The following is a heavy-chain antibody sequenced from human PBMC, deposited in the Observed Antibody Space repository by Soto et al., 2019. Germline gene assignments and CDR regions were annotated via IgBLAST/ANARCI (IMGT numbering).Heavy chain of an antibody. CDR3: ARGPLYLTYYMDV. CDR1: GFTFSSYG. D-gene: IGHD2-2*02. Sequence: GGSLRLSCAASGFTFSSYGMQWVRQAPCKGLEWVAVIWYDGSNKYYADSVKGRFTISRDNAKNTLNLQMNSLRAEDTAVYYCARGPLYLTYYMDVWGKGTTVTVSS. V-gene: IGHV3-33*01. J-gene: IGHJ6*03. CDR2: IWYDGSNK.